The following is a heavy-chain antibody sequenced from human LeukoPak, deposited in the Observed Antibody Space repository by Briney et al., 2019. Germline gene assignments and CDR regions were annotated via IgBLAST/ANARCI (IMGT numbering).Heavy chain of an antibody. CDR3: AREMGLNIVATFGY. Sequence: PGGSLRLSCAASGFTFSSYGMHWVRQAPGKGLEWVAFISYDGSDKYYADSVKGRFTISRDSSKNTLYLQMNSMRAEDTAVYYCAREMGLNIVATFGYWGQGTLVTVSS. D-gene: IGHD5-12*01. CDR2: ISYDGSDK. V-gene: IGHV3-30*03. J-gene: IGHJ4*02. CDR1: GFTFSSYG.